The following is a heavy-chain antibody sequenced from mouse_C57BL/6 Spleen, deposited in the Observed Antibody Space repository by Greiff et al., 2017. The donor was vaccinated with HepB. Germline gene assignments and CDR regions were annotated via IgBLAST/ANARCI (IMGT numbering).Heavy chain of an antibody. CDR2: ISSGGDYI. Sequence: EVQVVESGEGLVKPGGSLKLSCAASGFTFSSYAMSWVRQTPEKRLEWVAYISSGGDYIYYADTVKGRFTISRDNARNTLYLQMSSLKSEDTAMYYCTSHYYGSSYDYAMDYWGQGTSVTVSS. CDR1: GFTFSSYA. CDR3: TSHYYGSSYDYAMDY. J-gene: IGHJ4*01. V-gene: IGHV5-9-1*02. D-gene: IGHD1-1*01.